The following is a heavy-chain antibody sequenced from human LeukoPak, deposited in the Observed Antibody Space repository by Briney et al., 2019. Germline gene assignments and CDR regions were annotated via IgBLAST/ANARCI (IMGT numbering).Heavy chain of an antibody. CDR1: GGSVSSGSYY. CDR3: ARDYARNDLGY. Sequence: SETLSLTCSVSGGSVSSGSYYWSWIRQPPGKGLEWIGYIYYSGSTNYNPSLKSRVTISVDTSKNQFSLKLSSVTAADTAVYYCARDYARNDLGYWGQGTLVTVSS. V-gene: IGHV4-61*01. D-gene: IGHD1-14*01. CDR2: IYYSGST. J-gene: IGHJ4*02.